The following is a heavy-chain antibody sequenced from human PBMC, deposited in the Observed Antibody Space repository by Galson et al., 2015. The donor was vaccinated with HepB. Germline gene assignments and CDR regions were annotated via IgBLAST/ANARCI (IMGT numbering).Heavy chain of an antibody. CDR3: AADSSGWFRSGVDV. V-gene: IGHV7-4-1*02. Sequence: SVKVSCKASGYTFTSYAMNWVRQAPGQGLEWMGWINTNTGNPTYAQGFTGRFVFSLDTSVSTAYLQISSLKAEDTAVYYCAADSSGWFRSGVDVWGQGTTVTVSS. D-gene: IGHD6-19*01. CDR1: GYTFTSYA. J-gene: IGHJ6*02. CDR2: INTNTGNP.